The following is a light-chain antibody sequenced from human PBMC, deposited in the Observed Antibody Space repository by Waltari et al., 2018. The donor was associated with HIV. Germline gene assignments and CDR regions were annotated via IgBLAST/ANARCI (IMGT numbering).Light chain of an antibody. CDR2: EAS. V-gene: IGKV1-5*03. J-gene: IGKJ1*01. CDR1: QGISSF. Sequence: DIVMTQSPSTLSASVGDRVTITCRASQGISSFLAWYQQKPGKAPNLLIYEASSLESGVPSRFSGSGSGTEFTLTISSLQPDDFATYYCQHYRDYPWTFGRGTKVEVK. CDR3: QHYRDYPWT.